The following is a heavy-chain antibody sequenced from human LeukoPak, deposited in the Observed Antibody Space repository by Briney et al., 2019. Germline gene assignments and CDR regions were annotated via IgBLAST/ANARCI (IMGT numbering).Heavy chain of an antibody. CDR3: VKGGGIAAAGSTPFDY. V-gene: IGHV3-64D*06. CDR1: RFTLCRFA. CDR2: MSSTGGST. J-gene: IGHJ4*02. Sequence: GRSLCPSPSLSRFTLCRFAIHWVRQAPRKGMEYVSAMSSTGGSTYNAASVKGRFPISRDNSKSTLYLQRSSLRAEDTAVYYCVKGGGIAAAGSTPFDYWGQGTLVTVSS. D-gene: IGHD6-13*01.